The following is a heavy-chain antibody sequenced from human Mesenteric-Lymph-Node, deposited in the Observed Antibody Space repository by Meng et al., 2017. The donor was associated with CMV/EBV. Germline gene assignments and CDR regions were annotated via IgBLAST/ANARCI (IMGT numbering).Heavy chain of an antibody. CDR3: ARGSSYDILTGYFDY. D-gene: IGHD3-9*01. V-gene: IGHV4-34*01. CDR2: INHSGST. CDR1: GGSFSGYY. Sequence: VQLNRWGGGLLKPAETLSATCAVYGGSFSGYYWNWIRQSPEKGLEWIGDINHSGSTTYNPSFTSRIIISVDTSTNQISLNMSSVTAADTAVYYCARGSSYDILTGYFDYWGQGALVTVSS. J-gene: IGHJ4*02.